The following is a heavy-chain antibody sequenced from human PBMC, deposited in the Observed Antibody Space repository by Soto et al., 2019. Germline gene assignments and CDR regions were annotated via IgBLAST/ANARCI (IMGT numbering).Heavy chain of an antibody. Sequence: SLRRSCGASGINCIGYGMHWVRQAPGKGLEWVAVIWYDGSKKYYVDSVKGRFTISRDNAKNSLYLQMNSLRAEDTAVYYCARAPLPDSAFDSWGQGTMVTVSS. CDR2: IWYDGSKK. CDR3: ARAPLPDSAFDS. J-gene: IGHJ3*02. CDR1: GINCIGYG. V-gene: IGHV3-33*01. D-gene: IGHD2-15*01.